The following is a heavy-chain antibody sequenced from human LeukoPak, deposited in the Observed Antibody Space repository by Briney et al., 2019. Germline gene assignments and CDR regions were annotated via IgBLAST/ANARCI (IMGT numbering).Heavy chain of an antibody. J-gene: IGHJ4*02. CDR3: ARDFRPPTVTTIGYFDY. V-gene: IGHV3-48*04. Sequence: GGSLRLSCAASGFTFSSYSMNWVRQAPGKGLEWVSYISSSSSTIYYADSVKGRFTISRDNAKNSPYLQMNSLRAEDTAVYYCARDFRPPTVTTIGYFDYWGQGTLVTVSS. CDR1: GFTFSSYS. D-gene: IGHD4-11*01. CDR2: ISSSSSTI.